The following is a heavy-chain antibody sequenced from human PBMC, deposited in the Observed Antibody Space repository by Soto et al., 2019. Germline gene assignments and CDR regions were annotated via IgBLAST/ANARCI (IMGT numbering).Heavy chain of an antibody. CDR3: ARHFPSSGPFDY. CDR2: IWYDGSNK. V-gene: IGHV3-33*01. CDR1: GFTFSSYG. J-gene: IGHJ4*02. D-gene: IGHD6-19*01. Sequence: GGSLRLSCAASGFTFSSYGMHWVRQAPGKGLEWVAVIWYDGSNKYYADSVKGRFTISRDNSKNTLYLQMNSLRAEDTAVYYCARHFPSSGPFDYWGQGTLVTVSS.